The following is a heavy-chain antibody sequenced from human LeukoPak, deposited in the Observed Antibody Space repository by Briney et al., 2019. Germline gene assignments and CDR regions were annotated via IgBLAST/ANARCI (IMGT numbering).Heavy chain of an antibody. D-gene: IGHD4-17*01. CDR2: IYYSGYT. CDR3: ARGGDYGDLRYFDY. Sequence: SETLSLTCTVSGGSVSSGTYYWSWIRQPPGKGLEWIGFIYYSGYTNYNPSLKSRVTFSVDTSKNQFSLKLNSVTAADTAVYYCARGGDYGDLRYFDYWGQGTLVTVSS. CDR1: GGSVSSGTYY. V-gene: IGHV4-61*01. J-gene: IGHJ4*02.